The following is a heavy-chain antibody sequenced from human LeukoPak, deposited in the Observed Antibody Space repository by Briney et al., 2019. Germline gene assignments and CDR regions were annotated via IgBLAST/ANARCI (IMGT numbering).Heavy chain of an antibody. CDR3: AKDLTDYDSSGYYYSPPFDY. D-gene: IGHD3-22*01. Sequence: GGSLRLSCAASGFTFSSYAMSWVRQAPGKGLEWVSAISGSGGCTYYADSVKGRFTISRDNSENTLYLQMNSLRAEDTAVYYCAKDLTDYDSSGYYYSPPFDYWGQGTLVTVSS. CDR2: ISGSGGCT. V-gene: IGHV3-23*01. CDR1: GFTFSSYA. J-gene: IGHJ4*02.